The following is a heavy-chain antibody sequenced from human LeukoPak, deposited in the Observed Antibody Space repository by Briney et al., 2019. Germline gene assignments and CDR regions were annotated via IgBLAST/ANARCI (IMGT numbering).Heavy chain of an antibody. CDR2: IKQDESTK. J-gene: IGHJ4*02. CDR3: VTGQYAYAY. Sequence: GGSLRLSCAASGFTFTNSWMAWVRQAPGKGLEWVANIKQDESTKHYVDSLKGRFTISRDNAKNLLYLQMNSLRAEDTAVYHCVTGQYAYAYWGQGTLVTVSS. CDR1: GFTFTNSW. V-gene: IGHV3-7*01. D-gene: IGHD3-16*01.